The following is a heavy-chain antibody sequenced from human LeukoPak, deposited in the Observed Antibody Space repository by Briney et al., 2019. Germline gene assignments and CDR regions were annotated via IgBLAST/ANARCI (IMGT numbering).Heavy chain of an antibody. D-gene: IGHD1-26*01. V-gene: IGHV3-23*01. Sequence: GGSLRLSCAASGFTFSNYAMSWVRQAPGKGLQWVSAISGSGNSTYYADSVKGRFTISRDDFKNTLYLQMNSLRAEDTALYYCAKYGYSGSPPDYWGQGTLVTVSS. CDR3: AKYGYSGSPPDY. J-gene: IGHJ4*02. CDR1: GFTFSNYA. CDR2: ISGSGNST.